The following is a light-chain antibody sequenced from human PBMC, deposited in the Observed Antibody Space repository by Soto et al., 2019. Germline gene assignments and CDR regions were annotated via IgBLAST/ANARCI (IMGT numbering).Light chain of an antibody. CDR1: QDISNY. CDR3: QKYSGAPPET. V-gene: IGKV1-27*01. Sequence: DIQMTQSPSSLSATVGDRVTITCRASQDISNYLAWHQQKPGKVPKLLIYAASTLQTGVPSLFSGNGSGTVFTLTNSSLQAEDVATYYCQKYSGAPPETFGPGTKVAIK. CDR2: AAS. J-gene: IGKJ3*01.